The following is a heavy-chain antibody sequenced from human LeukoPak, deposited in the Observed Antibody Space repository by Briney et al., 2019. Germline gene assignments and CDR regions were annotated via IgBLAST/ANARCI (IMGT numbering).Heavy chain of an antibody. D-gene: IGHD2-2*01. Sequence: SETLSLTCAVYSGSFSGYYWSWICQPQGKGLEWIGEINHSGSTNYNPSLKSRVTISVDTSKNQFSLKLSSVTAADTAVYYCARGVKYQLLLNWFDPWGQGALVTVSS. CDR2: INHSGST. V-gene: IGHV4-34*01. J-gene: IGHJ5*02. CDR3: ARGVKYQLLLNWFDP. CDR1: SGSFSGYY.